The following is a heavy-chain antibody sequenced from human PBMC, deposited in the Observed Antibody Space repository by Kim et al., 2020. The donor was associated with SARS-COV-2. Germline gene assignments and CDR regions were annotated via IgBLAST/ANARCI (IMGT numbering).Heavy chain of an antibody. CDR3: ARDSDPDY. CDR2: INPNGGET. CDR1: GYNFNDHY. J-gene: IGHJ4*02. V-gene: IGHV1-2*02. Sequence: ASVKVSCKVSGYNFNDHYIHWVRQAPGQGLEWMGWINPNGGETKYAEKFLGKASMTRDMSTNTAYVELYSLSFDDTAVYYCARDSDPDYWGQGTLVTVSS.